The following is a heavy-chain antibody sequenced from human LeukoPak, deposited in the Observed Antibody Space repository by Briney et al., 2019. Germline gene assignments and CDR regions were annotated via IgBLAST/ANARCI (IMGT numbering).Heavy chain of an antibody. CDR3: AREDSSDYYSFDY. Sequence: PGGSLRLSCAASGFTFGSCAMSWVRQAPGKGLEWVSAISGSGVTTNYADSVKGRFTISRDNSKSTLYLQMNSLRAEDTAAYYCAREDSSDYYSFDYWGQGTLVTVSS. D-gene: IGHD3-22*01. V-gene: IGHV3-23*01. J-gene: IGHJ4*02. CDR2: ISGSGVTT. CDR1: GFTFGSCA.